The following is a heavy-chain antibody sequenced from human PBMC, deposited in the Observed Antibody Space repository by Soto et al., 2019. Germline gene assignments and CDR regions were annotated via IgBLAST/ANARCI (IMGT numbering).Heavy chain of an antibody. CDR2: ISYDGSNK. V-gene: IGHV3-30-3*01. CDR1: GFTFSSYA. D-gene: IGHD1-26*01. Sequence: QVQLVESGGGVVQPGRSLRLSCAASGFTFSSYAMHWVRQAPGKGLEWVAVISYDGSNKYYADSVKGRFTISRDNSKNTLYLQMNSLRAEDTAVYYCANPGTYSGSYYGFDYWGQGTLVTVSS. J-gene: IGHJ4*02. CDR3: ANPGTYSGSYYGFDY.